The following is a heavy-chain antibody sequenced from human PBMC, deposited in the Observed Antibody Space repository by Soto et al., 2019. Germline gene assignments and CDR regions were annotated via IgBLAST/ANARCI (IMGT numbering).Heavy chain of an antibody. CDR1: GFTFSSYG. V-gene: IGHV3-30*18. Sequence: GGSLRLSCAASGFTFSSYGMHWVRQAPGKGLEWVAVISYDGSNKYYADSVKGRFTISRDNSKNTLYLQMNSLRAEDTAVYYCAKDLNWRQHWDLFDFWGQGTLVTVSS. J-gene: IGHJ4*02. D-gene: IGHD3-3*01. CDR3: AKDLNWRQHWDLFDF. CDR2: ISYDGSNK.